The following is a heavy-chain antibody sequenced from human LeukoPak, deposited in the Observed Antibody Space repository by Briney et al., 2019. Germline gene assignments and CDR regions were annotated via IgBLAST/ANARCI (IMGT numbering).Heavy chain of an antibody. V-gene: IGHV1-24*01. CDR3: ATRSPHSGYDSFDY. Sequence: GASVKVSCKVSGYTLTELSTHWVRQAPGRGLEWMGGFDPEHGETIYAQMIQGRVTMTEDTSADTAYIELTSLTSEDTAVYYCATRSPHSGYDSFDYWGQGTLVTVSS. J-gene: IGHJ4*02. CDR2: FDPEHGET. CDR1: GYTLTELS. D-gene: IGHD5-12*01.